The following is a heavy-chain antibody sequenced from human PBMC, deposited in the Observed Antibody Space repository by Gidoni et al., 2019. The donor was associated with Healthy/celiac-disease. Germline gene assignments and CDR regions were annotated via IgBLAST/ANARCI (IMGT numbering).Heavy chain of an antibody. CDR2: SYPGDSDT. CDR3: ARRSVYSDYPYY. J-gene: IGHJ4*02. D-gene: IGHD4-17*01. Sequence: EVQLVQSGAEAKKPAESLKISCKGSGYSFTSYWNGWVRQMPGKGLKWMGISYPGDSDTRYSPSFQGQVTISADESISTAYLEWGGLKASDTAMYYCARRSVYSDYPYYGGQRTLVTVSS. CDR1: GYSFTSYW. V-gene: IGHV5-51*03.